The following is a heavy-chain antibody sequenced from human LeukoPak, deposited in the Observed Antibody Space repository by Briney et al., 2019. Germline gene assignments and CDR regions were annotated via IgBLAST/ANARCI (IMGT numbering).Heavy chain of an antibody. J-gene: IGHJ4*02. V-gene: IGHV3-30*14. CDR3: ARRAGGYSHPYDY. D-gene: IGHD4-23*01. CDR1: GFTFSTYA. CDR2: ISYDGSIK. Sequence: RAGRSLRLSCAASGFTFSTYAMHWVRQAPGKGLEWVALISYDGSIKYYADSVKGRFTISRDNSKNTLYLQMNSLRAEDTAVYYCARRAGGYSHPYDYWGQGILVTVSS.